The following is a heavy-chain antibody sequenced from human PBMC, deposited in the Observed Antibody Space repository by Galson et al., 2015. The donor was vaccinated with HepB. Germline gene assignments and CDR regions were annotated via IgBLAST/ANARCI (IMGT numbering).Heavy chain of an antibody. CDR1: GYKFTSYY. CDR3: ATVSFYGELGPNLLKVEQGGPFDY. V-gene: IGHV1-46*01. Sequence: SVKVSCKASGYKFTSYYMHWVRQAPGQGLEWMGIINPSGGSTDYAQKFQGRLTMTRDTSTSTVFMELSSLRSEDTAVYHCATVSFYGELGPNLLKVEQGGPFDYWGQGTLVTVSS. D-gene: IGHD4/OR15-4a*01. J-gene: IGHJ4*02. CDR2: INPSGGST.